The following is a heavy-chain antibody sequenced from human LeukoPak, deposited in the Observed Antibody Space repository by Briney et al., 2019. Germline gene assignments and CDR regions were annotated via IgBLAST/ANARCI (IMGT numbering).Heavy chain of an antibody. V-gene: IGHV4-38-2*02. CDR2: IYHSGST. D-gene: IGHD3-3*01. CDR1: GYSISSGYY. Sequence: SETLSLTCTVSGYSISSGYYWGWIRQPPGKGLEWIGSIYHSGSTYYNPSLRSRVTLSVDTSKNQFSLKLGSVTAADTAVYYCARDHGGRFPYNWFDPWGQGTLVTVSS. CDR3: ARDHGGRFPYNWFDP. J-gene: IGHJ5*02.